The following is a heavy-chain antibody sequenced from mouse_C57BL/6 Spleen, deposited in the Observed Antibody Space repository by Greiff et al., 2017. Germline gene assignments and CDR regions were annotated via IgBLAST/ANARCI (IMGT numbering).Heavy chain of an antibody. CDR3: ARERLITDFDY. J-gene: IGHJ2*01. D-gene: IGHD2-4*01. CDR1: GYAFSSSW. Sequence: LQESGPELVKPGASVKISCKASGYAFSSSWMNWVKQRPGKGLEWIGRIYPGDGDTNYNGKFKGKATLTADKSSSTAYMQLSSLTSEDSAVYFCARERLITDFDYWGQGTTLTVSS. CDR2: IYPGDGDT. V-gene: IGHV1-82*01.